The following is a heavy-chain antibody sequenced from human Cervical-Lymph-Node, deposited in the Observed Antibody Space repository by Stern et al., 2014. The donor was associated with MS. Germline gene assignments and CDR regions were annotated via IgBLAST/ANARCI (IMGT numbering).Heavy chain of an antibody. D-gene: IGHD2-8*01. Sequence: VQLEESGGGVVQPGRSLRLSCAASGLIFSNHGMHWVRQAPGKGLEWVAFIWYDGSNRGYVDSVKGRFTISRDNSKSTLFLQMDSLRAEDTAVYYCVAYASGDNINHCGHGTLVTVSS. CDR3: VAYASGDNINH. CDR2: IWYDGSNR. CDR1: GLIFSNHG. V-gene: IGHV3-33*01. J-gene: IGHJ5*02.